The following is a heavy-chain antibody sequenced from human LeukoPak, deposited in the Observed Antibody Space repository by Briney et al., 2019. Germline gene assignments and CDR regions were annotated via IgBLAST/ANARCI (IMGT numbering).Heavy chain of an antibody. D-gene: IGHD3-22*01. CDR1: GGTFSSYA. CDR3: ARALLVGYYDTSAYYDH. V-gene: IGHV1-69*06. Sequence: SVKVSCKASGGTFSSYAISWVRQAPGQGLEWMGGIIPIFGTANYAQKFQGRVTTTWDMSTSTLYMELSSLRSEDTAVYYCARALLVGYYDTSAYYDHWGQGTLVTVSS. CDR2: IIPIFGTA. J-gene: IGHJ5*02.